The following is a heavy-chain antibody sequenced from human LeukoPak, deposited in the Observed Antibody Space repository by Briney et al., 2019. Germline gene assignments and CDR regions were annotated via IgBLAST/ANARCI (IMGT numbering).Heavy chain of an antibody. CDR1: GFTFSSYA. Sequence: GGSLRLSCAASGFTFSSYAMGWVRQAPGKGLEWVSAISGSGGSTYYADSVKGRFTISRDNSKNTLYLQMNSLRAEDTAVYYCARYGSGSYYIDGAGIQIDYWGQGTLVTVSS. J-gene: IGHJ4*02. V-gene: IGHV3-23*01. D-gene: IGHD3-10*01. CDR2: ISGSGGST. CDR3: ARYGSGSYYIDGAGIQIDY.